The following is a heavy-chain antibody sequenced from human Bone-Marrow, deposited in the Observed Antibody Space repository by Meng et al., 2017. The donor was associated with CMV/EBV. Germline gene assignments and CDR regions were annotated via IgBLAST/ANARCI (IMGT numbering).Heavy chain of an antibody. Sequence: SETLSLTCAVSGGSISSSNWWSWVRQPPGKGLEWIGEINHSGSTNYNPSLKSRVTISVDTSKNQFSLKLSSVTAADTAVYYCARDLPSNYYYGMDVWGQGPTVTGSS. CDR2: INHSGST. J-gene: IGHJ6*01. V-gene: IGHV4-4*02. CDR1: GGSISSSNW. CDR3: ARDLPSNYYYGMDV.